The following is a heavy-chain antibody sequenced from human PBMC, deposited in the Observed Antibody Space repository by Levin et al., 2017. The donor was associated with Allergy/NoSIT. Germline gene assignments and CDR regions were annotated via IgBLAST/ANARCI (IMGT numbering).Heavy chain of an antibody. V-gene: IGHV3-30*04. Sequence: PGGSLRLSCAASGFTFSSYPMHWVRQAPGKGLEWVVVLSTDGNDKHYADSVKGRFTVSRDNSKNTLYLQMNSLRPEDTAVYYCARDRVIAAAAYYFDYWGQGALVTVSS. J-gene: IGHJ4*02. D-gene: IGHD6-13*01. CDR3: ARDRVIAAAAYYFDY. CDR2: LSTDGNDK. CDR1: GFTFSSYP.